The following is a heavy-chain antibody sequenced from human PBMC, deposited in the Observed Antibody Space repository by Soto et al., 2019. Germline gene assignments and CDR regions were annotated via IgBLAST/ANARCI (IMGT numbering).Heavy chain of an antibody. D-gene: IGHD6-13*01. V-gene: IGHV3-21*01. CDR1: GFTFSSYS. CDR2: ISSSSSYI. Sequence: NPGGSLRLSCAASGFTFSSYSTNWVRQAPGKGLEWVSSISSSSSYIYYADSVKGRFTISRDNAKNSLYLQMNSLRAEDTAVYYCARPYSSSHRVPVDYWGQGTLVTVSS. CDR3: ARPYSSSHRVPVDY. J-gene: IGHJ4*02.